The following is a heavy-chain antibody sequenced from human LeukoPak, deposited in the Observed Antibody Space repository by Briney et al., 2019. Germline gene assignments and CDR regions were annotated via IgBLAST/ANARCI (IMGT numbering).Heavy chain of an antibody. Sequence: PSETLSLTCTVSGDSIRNHYWSWIRQPPGKGLECIGVIHYSGSTNYNSSVKSRVTISVDTPKNQFSLKLNSVTAADTAVYFCARVSLSGYCSGASCYFDYWGHGTLVTVSS. D-gene: IGHD2-15*01. CDR2: IHYSGST. J-gene: IGHJ4*01. V-gene: IGHV4-59*11. CDR1: GDSIRNHY. CDR3: ARVSLSGYCSGASCYFDY.